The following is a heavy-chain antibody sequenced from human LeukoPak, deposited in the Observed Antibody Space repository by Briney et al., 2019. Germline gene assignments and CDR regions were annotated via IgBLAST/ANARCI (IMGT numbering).Heavy chain of an antibody. Sequence: PSETLSLTCAVYGGSFSGYYWSWIRQPPGKGLEWIGEINHSGSTNYNPSLKSRVIISVDTSKNQFSLKLSSVTAADTAVYYCARGGGYSRPREIEYWGQGTLVTVSS. CDR1: GGSFSGYY. J-gene: IGHJ4*02. D-gene: IGHD2-2*02. CDR3: ARGGGYSRPREIEY. V-gene: IGHV4-34*01. CDR2: INHSGST.